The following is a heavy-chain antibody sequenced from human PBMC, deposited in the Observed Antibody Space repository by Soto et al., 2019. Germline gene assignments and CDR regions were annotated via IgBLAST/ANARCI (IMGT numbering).Heavy chain of an antibody. CDR3: ERSGHSFGGVI. CDR2: IFYSVTA. CDR1: GASMNNYY. Sequence: PSETLSLTCTVSGASMNNYYGSWIRQPPGKGLEYIGYIFYSVTADFNPSLRSRVTMSVDSSNNQFSLKLRSVTAADTAVYYCERSGHSFGGVIWGQGILVTVSS. J-gene: IGHJ4*02. V-gene: IGHV4-59*01. D-gene: IGHD3-16*01.